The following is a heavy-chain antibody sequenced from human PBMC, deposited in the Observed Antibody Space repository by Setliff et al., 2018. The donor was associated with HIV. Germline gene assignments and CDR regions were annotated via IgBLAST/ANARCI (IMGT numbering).Heavy chain of an antibody. V-gene: IGHV1-3*01. J-gene: IGHJ3*02. CDR1: GYTFSNYV. CDR3: AKVLVFGIDVFDI. CDR2: INVGNGNT. D-gene: IGHD3-10*02. Sequence: GASVKVSCKASGYTFSNYVMQWVRQAPGQRLEWMGWINVGNGNTKYSEKFQGRVTITRDTSASTAYMELSSLRDEDTAVYYCAKVLVFGIDVFDIWGQGTMVTVSS.